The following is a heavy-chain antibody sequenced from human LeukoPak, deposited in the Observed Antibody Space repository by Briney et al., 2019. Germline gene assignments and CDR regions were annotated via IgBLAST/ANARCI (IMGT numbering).Heavy chain of an antibody. CDR3: AKAGPGVVGYYYYHYMDV. CDR1: GFTFSSYV. D-gene: IGHD2-15*01. J-gene: IGHJ6*03. V-gene: IGHV3-23*01. CDR2: ISGSVGST. Sequence: PGGSLRLSCAASGFTFSSYVMSWVRQAPGKGLEWVSAISGSVGSTYYADSVKGRFTISRDTSKNTLYLQMNSLRAEDTAVYYCAKAGPGVVGYYYYHYMDVWGKGTTVTVSS.